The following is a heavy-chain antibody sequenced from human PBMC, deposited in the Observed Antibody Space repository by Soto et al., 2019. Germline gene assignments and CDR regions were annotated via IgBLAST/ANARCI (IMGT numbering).Heavy chain of an antibody. CDR3: AKDHGYAGGWHTPYYFDS. D-gene: IGHD6-19*01. Sequence: EVQLLESGGGLVQPGGSLRLSCAASGFAFSNYAMHWVRQAPGKGLEWVSSISAGGDTTYYADSVKGRFTITRDNSKNTLYLQMNSLRAADTAVYYCAKDHGYAGGWHTPYYFDSWGQGTLVTVSS. CDR1: GFAFSNYA. J-gene: IGHJ4*02. V-gene: IGHV3-23*01. CDR2: ISAGGDTT.